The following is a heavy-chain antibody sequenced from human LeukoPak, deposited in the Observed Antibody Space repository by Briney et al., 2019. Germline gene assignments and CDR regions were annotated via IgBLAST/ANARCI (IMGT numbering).Heavy chain of an antibody. V-gene: IGHV3-48*03. CDR3: ARVLRDGDYFA. Sequence: GSLRLSCAASGFTFSSYEMNWVRQAPGKGLEGVSYISSSGSTIYYADSVKGRFTISRDNAKNSLYLQMNSLRAEDTAVYYCARVLRDGDYFAWGQGTLVTVSS. CDR2: ISSSGSTI. CDR1: GFTFSSYE. D-gene: IGHD4-17*01. J-gene: IGHJ5*02.